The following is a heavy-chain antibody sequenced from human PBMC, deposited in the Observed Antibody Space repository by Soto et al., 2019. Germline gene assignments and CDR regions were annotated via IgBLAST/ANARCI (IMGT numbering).Heavy chain of an antibody. V-gene: IGHV1-69*01. J-gene: IGHJ6*02. D-gene: IGHD3-10*01. CDR3: AAELGFGKLSVV. CDR2: IITLFGTT. Sequence: QVQVVQSGVEVRRHGSAVKVSCKASGDTFKNCVISWVRQAPGQGLEWMGGIITLFGTTDFAQRFQGRLTIATDESTTTAYMELSRLRSEDTATYYCAAELGFGKLSVVWGQGTTVIVSS. CDR1: GDTFKNCV.